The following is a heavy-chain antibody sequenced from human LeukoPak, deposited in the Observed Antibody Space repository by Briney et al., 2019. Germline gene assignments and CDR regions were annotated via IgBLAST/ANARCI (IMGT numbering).Heavy chain of an antibody. CDR2: ISSSSSTI. V-gene: IGHV3-48*04. CDR1: GYTLSSYS. D-gene: IGHD3-3*01. Sequence: GGSLRLSCAASGYTLSSYSMNWVRQAPGKGLEWVSYISSSSSTIYYADSVKGRFTISRDNAKNSLYLQMNSLRAEDTAVYYCARSYDIWSGNYYMDVWGKGTTVTVSS. J-gene: IGHJ6*03. CDR3: ARSYDIWSGNYYMDV.